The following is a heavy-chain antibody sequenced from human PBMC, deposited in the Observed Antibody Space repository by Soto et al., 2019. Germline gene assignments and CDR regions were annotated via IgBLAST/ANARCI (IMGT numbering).Heavy chain of an antibody. J-gene: IGHJ3*02. CDR3: ARDFKHLGELSLLGAFDI. CDR1: GFTFSSYG. D-gene: IGHD3-16*02. V-gene: IGHV3-33*01. Sequence: GGSLRLSCAASGFTFSSYGMHWVRQAPGKGLEWVAVIWYDGSNKYYADSVKGRFTISRDNSKNTLYLQMNSLRAEDTAVYYCARDFKHLGELSLLGAFDIWGQGTMVTVSS. CDR2: IWYDGSNK.